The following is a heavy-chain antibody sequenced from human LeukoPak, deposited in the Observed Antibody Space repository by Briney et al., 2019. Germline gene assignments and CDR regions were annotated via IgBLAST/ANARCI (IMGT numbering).Heavy chain of an antibody. CDR2: ISDSGDTT. Sequence: AGGSLRLSCAASRFTFSNYAMSWVRQAPGKGLEWVSAISDSGDTTHYTNSVKGRFTISRDNSKDTLYLQMNSLRPEDTAVYFCAKDPDNFNDGRNFYYMDVWGNGTTVTVSS. V-gene: IGHV3-23*01. J-gene: IGHJ6*03. CDR3: AKDPDNFNDGRNFYYMDV. D-gene: IGHD1-20*01. CDR1: RFTFSNYA.